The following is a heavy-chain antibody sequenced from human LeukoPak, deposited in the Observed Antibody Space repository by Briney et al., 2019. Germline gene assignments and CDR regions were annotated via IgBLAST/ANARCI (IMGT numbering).Heavy chain of an antibody. J-gene: IGHJ4*02. CDR3: AKDVGSSWYLDFDY. CDR1: GFTFSSYW. CDR2: INHNGNVN. V-gene: IGHV3-7*01. Sequence: GGSLRLSCAASGFTFSSYWMNWARQAPGKGLEWVASINHNGNVNYYVDSVKGRFTISRDNSKNALYLQMNSLRAEDTAVYYCAKDVGSSWYLDFDYWGQGTLVTVSS. D-gene: IGHD6-13*01.